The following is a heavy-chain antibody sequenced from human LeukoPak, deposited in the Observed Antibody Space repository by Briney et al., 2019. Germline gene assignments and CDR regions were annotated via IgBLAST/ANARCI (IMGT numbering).Heavy chain of an antibody. V-gene: IGHV3-7*01. J-gene: IGHJ4*02. Sequence: RTGGSLRLSCAVSGFTFSSHWMGWARQSPGKGLEWVGNINQNGSEKNYVDSVKGRFTISRDNAKTSLYLQMNSLRDEDTAVYYCAKDPADYYGSGSWDYWGQGTLVTVSS. CDR3: AKDPADYYGSGSWDY. CDR1: GFTFSSHW. D-gene: IGHD3-10*01. CDR2: INQNGSEK.